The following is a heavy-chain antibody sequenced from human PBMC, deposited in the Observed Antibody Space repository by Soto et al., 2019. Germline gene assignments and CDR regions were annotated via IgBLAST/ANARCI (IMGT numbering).Heavy chain of an antibody. CDR2: S. D-gene: IGHD3-10*01. CDR3: ARQGFGPLHCLVDV. J-gene: IGHJ6*02. V-gene: IGHV4-59*08. Sequence: SSYNPSLQSRVAISLDTSKSQFSLKVTSVTATDTAVYYCARQGFGPLHCLVDVWGQRNTVTVSS.